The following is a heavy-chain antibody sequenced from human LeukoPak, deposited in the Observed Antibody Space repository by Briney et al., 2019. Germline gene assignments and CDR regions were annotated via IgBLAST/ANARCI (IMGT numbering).Heavy chain of an antibody. J-gene: IGHJ4*02. CDR2: IYTSGSA. V-gene: IGHV4-4*07. D-gene: IGHD2-2*01. CDR1: GGSISSYY. Sequence: SETLSLTCTVSGGSISSYYWSWIRQPAGKGLEWIGRIYTSGSANYNPSLKSRVSMSVDTSKNQFSLKLSSVTAADTAVYYCARVTGYCSSTSCSHYFDYWGQGTLVTVSS. CDR3: ARVTGYCSSTSCSHYFDY.